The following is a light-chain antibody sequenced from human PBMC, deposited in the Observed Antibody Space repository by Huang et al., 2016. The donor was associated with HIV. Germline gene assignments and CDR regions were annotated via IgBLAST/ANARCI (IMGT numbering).Light chain of an antibody. Sequence: DIQVTQFPSSLSASVGDRVTITSRTSQRISSYLSWYQQKIGKGPKLLIYSSTVLQSGVPSRFTGSGSGTDFTLTINSLQPEDFATYYCQQSYSAPVTFGGGTKVEIK. CDR3: QQSYSAPVT. CDR1: QRISSY. V-gene: IGKV1-39*01. CDR2: SST. J-gene: IGKJ4*01.